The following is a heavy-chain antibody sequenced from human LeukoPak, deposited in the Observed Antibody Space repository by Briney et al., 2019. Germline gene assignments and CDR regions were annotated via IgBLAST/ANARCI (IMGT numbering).Heavy chain of an antibody. J-gene: IGHJ4*02. V-gene: IGHV3-15*01. CDR2: IKSNRDGGTT. D-gene: IGHD3-10*01. CDR1: GFTFTDTW. Sequence: GGSLRLSCTASGFTFTDTWMTWVREAPGKGLERGGRIKSNRDGGTTDYAVTVKGRFSISRDDSKSTLYLQISRLKTEDTAVYYCTTVHGAGPVNFDHWGQGSLVTVSS. CDR3: TTVHGAGPVNFDH.